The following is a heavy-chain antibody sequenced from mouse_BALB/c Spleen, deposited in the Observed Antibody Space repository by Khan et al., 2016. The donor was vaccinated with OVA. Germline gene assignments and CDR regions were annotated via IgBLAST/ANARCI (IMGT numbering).Heavy chain of an antibody. CDR2: ISSDGTYT. CDR1: GFTFSVYS. D-gene: IGHD4-1*01. CDR3: ASHLTGSFAY. V-gene: IGHV5-6*01. J-gene: IGHJ3*01. Sequence: EVKLMESGGDLVKPGGSLKLSCAASGFTFSVYSMSWVRQTPDKRLEWVATISSDGTYTYYPDSVKGRFTISRDNAKNTLFLQMISLKSEDTARYYCASHLTGSFAYWGQGTLVTVSA.